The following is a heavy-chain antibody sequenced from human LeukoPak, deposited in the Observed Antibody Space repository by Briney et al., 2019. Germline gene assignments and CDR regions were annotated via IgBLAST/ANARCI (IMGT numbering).Heavy chain of an antibody. CDR1: GGSFSGYY. Sequence: SETLSLTCAVYGGSFSGYYWSWIRQPPGKGLEWIGEINHSGSTNYNPSLKSRVTISVDTSKNQFSLKLSSGTAADTAVYYCARCPGSWSGYDAFDIWGQGTMVTVSS. J-gene: IGHJ3*02. V-gene: IGHV4-34*01. D-gene: IGHD6-13*01. CDR3: ARCPGSWSGYDAFDI. CDR2: INHSGST.